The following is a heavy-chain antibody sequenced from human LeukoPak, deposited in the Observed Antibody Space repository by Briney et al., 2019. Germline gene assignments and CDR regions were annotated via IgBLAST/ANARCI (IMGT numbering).Heavy chain of an antibody. CDR1: GGSISSGVYY. J-gene: IGHJ3*02. V-gene: IGHV4-31*03. CDR2: IFYSGST. Sequence: SQTLSLTCTVSGGSISSGVYYWSWVRQHPGKGLEWIGYIFYSGSTYYNPSLKSRVTISVDTSENQLSLKLRSVTAADTAIYYCARTEVGATASDIWGQGTMVTVSS. CDR3: ARTEVGATASDI. D-gene: IGHD1-26*01.